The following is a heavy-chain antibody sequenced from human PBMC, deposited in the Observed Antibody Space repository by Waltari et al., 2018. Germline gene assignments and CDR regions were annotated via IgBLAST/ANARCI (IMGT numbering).Heavy chain of an antibody. J-gene: IGHJ4*02. D-gene: IGHD1-26*01. CDR3: ARDPVRSGSYGDY. Sequence: EVQLVESGGGLVKPGGSLRLSCAASGFTFSSYSMNWVRRAPGKGLELVSSISSSSSYIYYADSVKGRFTISRDNAKNSLYLQMNSLRAEDTAVYYCARDPVRSGSYGDYWGQGTLVTVSS. CDR2: ISSSSSYI. V-gene: IGHV3-21*01. CDR1: GFTFSSYS.